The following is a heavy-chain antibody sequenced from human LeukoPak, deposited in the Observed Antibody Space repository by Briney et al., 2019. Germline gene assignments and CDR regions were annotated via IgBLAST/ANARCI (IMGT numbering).Heavy chain of an antibody. CDR3: ARALTYYYYYYMDV. J-gene: IGHJ6*03. V-gene: IGHV1-46*01. CDR2: INPSGGST. CDR1: GYTFTSYY. Sequence: VASVKVSCKASGYTFTSYYMHWVRQAPGQGLEWMGIINPSGGSTSYAQKFQGRVTITADESTSTAYMELSSLRSEDTAVYYCARALTYYYYYYMDVWGKGTTVTISS.